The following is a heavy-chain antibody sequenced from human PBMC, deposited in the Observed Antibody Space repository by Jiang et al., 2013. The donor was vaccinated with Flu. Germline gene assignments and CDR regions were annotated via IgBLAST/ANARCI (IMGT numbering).Heavy chain of an antibody. Sequence: GAEVKKPGASVRVSCKSSGYSFTTYGITWVRQAPGQGLEWMGWISGSNGNTNYAERFQGRITMTTDTATSTAHMELRSLRSDDTAVYYCARDSWELGDYWGQGTLVTVSS. V-gene: IGHV1-18*04. J-gene: IGHJ4*02. CDR1: GYSFTTYG. CDR3: ARDSWELGDY. D-gene: IGHD3-10*01. CDR2: ISGSNGNT.